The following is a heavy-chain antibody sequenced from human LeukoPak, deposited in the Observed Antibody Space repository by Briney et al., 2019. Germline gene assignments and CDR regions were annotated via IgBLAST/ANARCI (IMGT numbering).Heavy chain of an antibody. CDR3: ARGTAEQWLVGNLDY. D-gene: IGHD6-19*01. Sequence: ASVKVSCKASGYTFTSYYMHWVRQAPGQGLEWMGIINPSGGSTSYAQKFQGRVTMTRDTSTSTVYMELSSLRSEDTAVYYCARGTAEQWLVGNLDYWGQGTLVTVSS. CDR2: INPSGGST. J-gene: IGHJ4*02. V-gene: IGHV1-46*01. CDR1: GYTFTSYY.